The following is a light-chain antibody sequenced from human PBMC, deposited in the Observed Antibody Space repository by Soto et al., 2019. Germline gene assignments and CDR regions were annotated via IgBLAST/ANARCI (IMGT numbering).Light chain of an antibody. V-gene: IGLV2-14*01. CDR1: SGDVGGYNY. J-gene: IGLJ2*01. CDR2: EVS. Sequence: QSALTQPPSASASPGQSVTISCTGTSGDVGGYNYVSWHQQHPGKAPKVIITEVSNRPSGVSNRFSGSKSGNTASLTISGLQAEDEADYYCSSYISSSTFVVFGGGTKLTVL. CDR3: SSYISSSTFVV.